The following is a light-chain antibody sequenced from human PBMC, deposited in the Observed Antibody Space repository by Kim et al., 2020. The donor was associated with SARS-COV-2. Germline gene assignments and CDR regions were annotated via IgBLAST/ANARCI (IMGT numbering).Light chain of an antibody. V-gene: IGLV3-9*01. J-gene: IGLJ3*02. CDR1: NIESKN. CDR3: QVWDRSTL. Sequence: SYELTQPLSVSVALGQTARITCGGNNIESKNVHWYQQKPGQPPVLVIYRDTNRPSGIPERFSGSNSGNTATLTISRAQAGDEADYYCQVWDRSTLFGGGTQLAVL. CDR2: RDT.